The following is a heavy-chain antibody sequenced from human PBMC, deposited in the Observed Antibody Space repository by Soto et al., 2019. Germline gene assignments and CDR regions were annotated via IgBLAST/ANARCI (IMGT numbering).Heavy chain of an antibody. CDR2: IKGAGSIT. CDR3: VRDLGWCIECFCSV. J-gene: IGHJ4*02. Sequence: QLVESGGGLVQPGGSLRLSCVASGFTFSRYWMNLFRQGPGKGLVWVSRIKGAGSITVYADSVKGRFTISRDNAKNTLYLQMNSLRAEDTAAYYCVRDLGWCIECFCSVWGQGTLVTVAS. D-gene: IGHD2-8*01. V-gene: IGHV3-74*01. CDR1: GFTFSRYW.